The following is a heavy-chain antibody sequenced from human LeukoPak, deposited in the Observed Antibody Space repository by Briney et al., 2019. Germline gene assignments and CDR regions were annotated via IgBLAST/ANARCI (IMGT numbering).Heavy chain of an antibody. D-gene: IGHD5-12*01. V-gene: IGHV1-69*05. CDR2: IIPIFGTA. CDR3: ARESYIVATIPGFDY. J-gene: IGHJ4*02. Sequence: SVKVSCKASGGTFSSYAISWVRQAPGQGLEWMGRIIPIFGTADYAQKFQGRVTITTDESTSTAYMELSSLRSEDTAVYYCARESYIVATIPGFDYWGQGTLVTVSS. CDR1: GGTFSSYA.